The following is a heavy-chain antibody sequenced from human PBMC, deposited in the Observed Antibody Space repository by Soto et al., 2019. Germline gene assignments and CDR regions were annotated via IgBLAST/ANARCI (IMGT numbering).Heavy chain of an antibody. V-gene: IGHV1-18*01. D-gene: IGHD6-25*01. CDR3: ECGWTAAGPIDY. J-gene: IGHJ4*02. CDR2: ISAYNGNT. Sequence: QVQLVQSGAEVKKPGASVKVSCKASGYTFTSYGISWVRQAPGQGLEWMGWISAYNGNTHYAQKLQGRVTMTTDTSTSTAYMELRGLRSVDTAVYSWECGWTAAGPIDYWGQGTLVTVSS. CDR1: GYTFTSYG.